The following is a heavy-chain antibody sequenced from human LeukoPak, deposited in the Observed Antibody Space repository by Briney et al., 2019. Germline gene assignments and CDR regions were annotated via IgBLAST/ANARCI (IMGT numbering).Heavy chain of an antibody. CDR2: ISSSSSYI. J-gene: IGHJ4*02. Sequence: GGSLRLSCAASGFTFSRSSMNWVRQAPGKGLEWVSSISSSSSYIYYADSVKGRFTISRDNAKNSLYLQMNSLRAEDTAVYYCARMEAAYYDSSGYYSWGQGTLVTVSS. V-gene: IGHV3-21*01. CDR3: ARMEAAYYDSSGYYS. CDR1: GFTFSRSS. D-gene: IGHD3-22*01.